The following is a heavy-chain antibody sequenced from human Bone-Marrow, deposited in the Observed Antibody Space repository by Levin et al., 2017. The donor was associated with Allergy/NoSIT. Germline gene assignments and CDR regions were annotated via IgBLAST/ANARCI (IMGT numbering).Heavy chain of an antibody. Sequence: SQTLSLTCTVSGASISSGGYYWSWIRQHPGKGLEWIGYIYSSGSTYYNPSLKSRLIISLDTSTNQFSLKLSSVTAADTAVYYCAAFDYVWGGSRTPNDYWGQGTLVTVSS. CDR2: IYSSGST. V-gene: IGHV4-31*03. J-gene: IGHJ4*02. D-gene: IGHD3-16*02. CDR3: AAFDYVWGGSRTPNDY. CDR1: GASISSGGYY.